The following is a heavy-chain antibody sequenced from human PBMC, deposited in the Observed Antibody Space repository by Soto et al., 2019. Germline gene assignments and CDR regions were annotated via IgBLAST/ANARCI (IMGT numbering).Heavy chain of an antibody. Sequence: PGGSLRLSCAASGFTVSSNYMIWVRQAPGKGLEWVSVIYSDGNTNYADSVKGRFTISRGNSKNTLYLQMNSLRVEDTAVYYCARDSGSGSYYYYFDYWGQGTLVTVSS. D-gene: IGHD3-10*01. CDR2: IYSDGNT. CDR3: ARDSGSGSYYYYFDY. V-gene: IGHV3-66*01. CDR1: GFTVSSNY. J-gene: IGHJ4*02.